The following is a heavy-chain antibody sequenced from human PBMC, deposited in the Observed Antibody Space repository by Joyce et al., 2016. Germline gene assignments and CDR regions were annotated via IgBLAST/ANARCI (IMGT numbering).Heavy chain of an antibody. D-gene: IGHD5-18*01. CDR3: ARGGYSYGYGDAFDI. V-gene: IGHV3-53*04. J-gene: IGHJ3*02. Sequence: EVQLVESGGGLVQPGGSLRLSCAASGFIVSSNYMSWVRQAPGKGLEWVSVIYSGCTTYYADSVKGRFTISRHNSKNTLYLQMSGLRAEDTSVYYCARGGYSYGYGDAFDIWGQGTMVTVSS. CDR2: IYSGCTT. CDR1: GFIVSSNY.